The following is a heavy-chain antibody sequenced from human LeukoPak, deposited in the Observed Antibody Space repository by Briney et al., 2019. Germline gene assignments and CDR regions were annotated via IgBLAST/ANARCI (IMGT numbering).Heavy chain of an antibody. CDR3: ARGAFAGGYFDY. D-gene: IGHD6-13*01. J-gene: IGHJ4*02. Sequence: PGGSLRLSCAASGFTFSSYSMYWVGQAPGKGLEWVSSISSSSSYIYYADSVKGRFTISRDNAKNSLYLQMNSLRAEDTAVYYCARGAFAGGYFDYWGQGTLVTVSS. V-gene: IGHV3-21*01. CDR1: GFTFSSYS. CDR2: ISSSSSYI.